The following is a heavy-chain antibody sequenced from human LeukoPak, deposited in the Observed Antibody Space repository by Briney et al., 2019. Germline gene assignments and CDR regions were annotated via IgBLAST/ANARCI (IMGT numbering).Heavy chain of an antibody. D-gene: IGHD4-17*01. J-gene: IGHJ5*02. CDR1: GYTFTSYA. CDR2: TSTNIGNP. Sequence: ASVKVSCKASGYTFTSYAMNWVRQAPGQGLEWMGWTSTNIGNPTYAQGFTGRFVFSLDTSVSTAYLQISSLKAEDTAVYYCAREGDDYGDYVWFDPWGQGTLVTVSS. CDR3: AREGDDYGDYVWFDP. V-gene: IGHV7-4-1*02.